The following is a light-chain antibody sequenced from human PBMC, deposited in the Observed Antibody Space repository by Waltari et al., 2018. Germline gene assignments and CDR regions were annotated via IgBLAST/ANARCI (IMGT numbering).Light chain of an antibody. CDR1: SSNTARNY. J-gene: IGLJ3*02. V-gene: IGLV1-47*01. Sequence: QSVLNQPPSASGTPGQRVTISCSGSSSNTARNYVFWYQQFPGTAPKLLIHRNYQRPSGVSDRFSGSKSGTSASLAISGLRSEDEADYYCATWDASLSGWVFGGGTQLTVL. CDR3: ATWDASLSGWV. CDR2: RNY.